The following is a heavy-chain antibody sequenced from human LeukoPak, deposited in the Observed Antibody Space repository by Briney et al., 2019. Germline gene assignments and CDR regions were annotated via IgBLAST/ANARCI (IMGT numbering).Heavy chain of an antibody. CDR1: GFTFSSYL. Sequence: GGSLRLSCAASGFTFSSYLMHWVRQAPGKGLVWVSRINSDGSSTSYADSVKGRFTISRDNAKNTLYLQMNSLRAEDTAVYYCARDRLDLRRVVVAQTNYWGQGTLVTVSS. J-gene: IGHJ4*02. D-gene: IGHD3-22*01. V-gene: IGHV3-74*01. CDR2: INSDGSST. CDR3: ARDRLDLRRVVVAQTNY.